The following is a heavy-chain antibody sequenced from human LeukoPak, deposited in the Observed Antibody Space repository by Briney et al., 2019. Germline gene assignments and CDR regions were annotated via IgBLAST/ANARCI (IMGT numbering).Heavy chain of an antibody. D-gene: IGHD3-16*01. CDR1: GFTFRSHG. V-gene: IGHV3-33*01. CDR2: IWYDGSNK. CDR3: VRGGAQRAFDM. J-gene: IGHJ3*02. Sequence: GGSLRLSCAASGFTFRSHGMHWVRQAPGKGLEWVAVIWYDGSNKYYAESVRGRFTISRDNSKNTQYLQMDSLRVEDTAVYYCVRGGAQRAFDMGGKGTVVTV.